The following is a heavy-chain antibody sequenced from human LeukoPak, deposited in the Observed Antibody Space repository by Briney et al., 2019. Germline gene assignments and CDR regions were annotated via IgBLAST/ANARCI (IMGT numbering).Heavy chain of an antibody. Sequence: PSETLSLTCTVSGDSISDYFWSWIRQPAGKGPKWIGRINSSGHTNYHPSLESRVTMSVDTSKNQFSLKLSSVTAADTAVYYCARVHCSSTSCYRELDYWGQGTLVTVSS. J-gene: IGHJ4*02. CDR1: GDSISDYF. V-gene: IGHV4-4*07. D-gene: IGHD2-2*01. CDR2: INSSGHT. CDR3: ARVHCSSTSCYRELDY.